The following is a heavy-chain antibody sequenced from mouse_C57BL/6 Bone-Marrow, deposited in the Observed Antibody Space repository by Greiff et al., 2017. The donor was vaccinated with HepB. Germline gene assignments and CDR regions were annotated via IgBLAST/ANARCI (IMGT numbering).Heavy chain of an antibody. CDR3: ARQGLYYGNCYWYFDV. V-gene: IGHV5-12*01. D-gene: IGHD2-1*01. CDR2: ISNGGGST. CDR1: GFTFSDYY. J-gene: IGHJ1*03. Sequence: EVNLVESGGGLVQPGGSLKLSCAASGFTFSDYYMYWVRQTPEKRLEWVAYISNGGGSTYYPDTVKGRFTISRDNAKNTLYLQMSRLKSEDTAMYYCARQGLYYGNCYWYFDVWGTGTTVTVSS.